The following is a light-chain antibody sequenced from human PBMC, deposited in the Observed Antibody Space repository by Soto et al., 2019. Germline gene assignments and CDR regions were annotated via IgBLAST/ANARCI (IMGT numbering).Light chain of an antibody. V-gene: IGLV1-47*01. CDR1: SSNIGNNY. CDR3: AAWDDSLSGVV. Sequence: QPVLTQPPSASGTPGQRVTISCSGSSSNIGNNYVYWFQLLPGTAPKLLVYRNNQRPSGVPDRFSGSKSSTSASLAISGLRSEDEADYYCAAWDDSLSGVVFGGGTKLTVL. J-gene: IGLJ2*01. CDR2: RNN.